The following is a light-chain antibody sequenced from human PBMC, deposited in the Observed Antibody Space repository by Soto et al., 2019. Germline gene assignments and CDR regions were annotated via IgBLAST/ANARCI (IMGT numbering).Light chain of an antibody. CDR1: QTISSW. J-gene: IGKJ1*01. CDR3: QHYNSYSEA. Sequence: DFHRTQSPSTLSASLGERVTITCRASQTISSWLAWYQQKPGKAPKLLIYKASTLKSGVPSRFSGSGSGTEFTLTISSLQPDDFATYYCQHYNSYSEAFGQGTKVDIK. V-gene: IGKV1-5*03. CDR2: KAS.